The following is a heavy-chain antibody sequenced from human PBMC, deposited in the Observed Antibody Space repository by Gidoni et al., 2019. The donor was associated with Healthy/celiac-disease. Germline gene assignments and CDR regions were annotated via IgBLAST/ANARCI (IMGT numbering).Heavy chain of an antibody. CDR2: ISYDGSNK. CDR1: GFPFSSYG. Sequence: QVQLVESGGGVVQPGRSLRLSCAASGFPFSSYGMHWVRQAPGKGLEWVAVISYDGSNKYYADSVKGRFTISRDNSKNTLYLQMNSLRAEDTAVYYCAKTGWDYGDYGFDYWGQGTLVTVSS. CDR3: AKTGWDYGDYGFDY. V-gene: IGHV3-30*18. J-gene: IGHJ4*02. D-gene: IGHD4-17*01.